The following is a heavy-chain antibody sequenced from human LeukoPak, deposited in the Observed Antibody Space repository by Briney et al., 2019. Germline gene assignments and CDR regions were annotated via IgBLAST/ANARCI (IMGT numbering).Heavy chain of an antibody. D-gene: IGHD2-15*01. V-gene: IGHV4-59*08. CDR1: GGSISSYY. CDR3: ARAGVVAASDAFDI. Sequence: SETLSLTCAVSGGSISSYYWSWIRQPPGKGLEWIGYIYYSGSTNYNPSLKSRVTIPVDTSNNQFSLKLSSVTAADTAVYYCARAGVVAASDAFDIWGQGTMVTVSS. CDR2: IYYSGST. J-gene: IGHJ3*02.